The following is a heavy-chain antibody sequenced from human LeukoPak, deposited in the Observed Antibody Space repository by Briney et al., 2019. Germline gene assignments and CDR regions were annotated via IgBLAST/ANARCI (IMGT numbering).Heavy chain of an antibody. CDR2: IYYSGST. D-gene: IGHD2-15*01. J-gene: IGHJ6*03. CDR1: GGSISTSSYY. CDR3: ARSVEGYCSGGSCYSYYYYMDV. Sequence: SETLSLTCTVSGGSISTSSYYWGWIRQPPGKGLEWIGNIYYSGSTYYNPSLKSRVTISVDTSKNQFSLKLSSVTAADTAVYYCARSVEGYCSGGSCYSYYYYMDVWGKGTTVTVS. V-gene: IGHV4-39*07.